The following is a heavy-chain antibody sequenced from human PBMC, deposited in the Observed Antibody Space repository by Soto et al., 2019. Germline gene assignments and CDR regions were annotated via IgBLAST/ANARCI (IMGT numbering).Heavy chain of an antibody. CDR2: IKRKTEGGTT. CDR3: AKRHYYGSGNFALAK. V-gene: IGHV3-15*01. Sequence: GGSLRLSCAASEFIFNNAWMNWVRQAPGKGLEWVGHIKRKTEGGTTDYAAPVKGRFTISRDDSKNMVYLQMNSLRTEDTAVYYCAKRHYYGSGNFALAKWGQGTLVTVSS. CDR1: EFIFNNAW. J-gene: IGHJ4*03. D-gene: IGHD3-10*01.